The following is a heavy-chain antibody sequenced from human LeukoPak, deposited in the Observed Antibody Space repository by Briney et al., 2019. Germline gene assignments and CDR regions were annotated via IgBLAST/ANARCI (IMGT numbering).Heavy chain of an antibody. CDR1: GFTFSSYW. D-gene: IGHD6-6*01. CDR2: IKQDGSEK. V-gene: IGHV3-7*03. Sequence: GGSLRLSCAASGFTFSSYWVSWVRQAPGKGLEWVANIKQDGSEKYYVDSVKGRFTTSRDNAKNSLYLQMNSLRAEDTALYYCARGGWGSSSSSVNYYYYYYMDVWGKGTTVTVSS. CDR3: ARGGWGSSSSSVNYYYYYYMDV. J-gene: IGHJ6*03.